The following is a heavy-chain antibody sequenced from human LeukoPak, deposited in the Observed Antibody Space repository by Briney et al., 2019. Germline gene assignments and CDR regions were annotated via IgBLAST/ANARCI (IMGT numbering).Heavy chain of an antibody. CDR3: ARGYTAYYYDSSGYYDY. CDR1: GYTFTSYG. V-gene: IGHV1-18*01. D-gene: IGHD3-22*01. CDR2: ISAYNGNT. Sequence: ASVKVPCKASGYTFTSYGISWVRQAPGQGLEWMGWISAYNGNTNYAQKLQGRVTMTTDTSTSTAYMELRSLRSDDTAVYYCARGYTAYYYDSSGYYDYWGQGTLVTVSS. J-gene: IGHJ4*02.